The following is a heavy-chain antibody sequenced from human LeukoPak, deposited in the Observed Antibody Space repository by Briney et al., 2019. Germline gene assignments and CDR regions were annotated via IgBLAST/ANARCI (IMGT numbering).Heavy chain of an antibody. CDR1: GGTFSSYA. CDR2: IIPIFGTA. D-gene: IGHD3-9*01. CDR3: ARGGAILTDLNGFDY. V-gene: IGHV1-69*05. Sequence: ASVKVSCKASGGTFSSYAISWVRQAPGQGLEWMGGIIPIFGTANYAQKFQGRVTITTDESTSTAYMELSSLRSEDTAVYYCARGGAILTDLNGFDYWGQGTLVTVSS. J-gene: IGHJ4*02.